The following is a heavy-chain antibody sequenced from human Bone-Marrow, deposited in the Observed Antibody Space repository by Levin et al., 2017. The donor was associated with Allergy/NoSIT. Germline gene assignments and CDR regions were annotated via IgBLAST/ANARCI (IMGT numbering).Heavy chain of an antibody. D-gene: IGHD3-22*01. CDR1: GFNVSSNY. Sequence: GGSLRLSCAASGFNVSSNYISWVRQAPGKGLEWVSIMYAGGSTYYADSVNGRFTVSRDTSKNTPYLQMNSLRAEDTAVYYCARDRRGHYDASGYYDYFDCWGQGTLVTVS. V-gene: IGHV3-66*01. J-gene: IGHJ4*02. CDR2: MYAGGST. CDR3: ARDRRGHYDASGYYDYFDC.